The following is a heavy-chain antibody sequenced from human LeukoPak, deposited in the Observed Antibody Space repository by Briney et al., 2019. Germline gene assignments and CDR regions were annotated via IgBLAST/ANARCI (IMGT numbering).Heavy chain of an antibody. CDR1: GXTFSSYG. Sequence: PGRSLRLSCAASGXTFSSYGMHWVRQAPGKGLEWVVVVWYDGSNKYYAASVKGRFTISRDNSTNTLYLQMNSLRAEDTAVYYCARDPQRFTMIVVVTPDYWGQGTLVTVSS. V-gene: IGHV3-33*01. CDR3: ARDPQRFTMIVVVTPDY. D-gene: IGHD3-22*01. J-gene: IGHJ4*02. CDR2: VWYDGSNK.